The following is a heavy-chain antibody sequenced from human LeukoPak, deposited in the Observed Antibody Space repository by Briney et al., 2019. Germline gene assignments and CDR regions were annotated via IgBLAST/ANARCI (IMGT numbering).Heavy chain of an antibody. D-gene: IGHD4-17*01. V-gene: IGHV4-59*12. CDR1: GGSLNTYY. CDR2: IYYSGST. Sequence: PSETLSLTCIVSGGSLNTYYWSWIRQPPGKGLEWIGYIYYSGSTYYNPSLKSRVTISVDTSKNQFSLKLSSVTAADTAVYYCARVIGRRDYGDYPGWWYFDLWGRGTLVTVSS. J-gene: IGHJ2*01. CDR3: ARVIGRRDYGDYPGWWYFDL.